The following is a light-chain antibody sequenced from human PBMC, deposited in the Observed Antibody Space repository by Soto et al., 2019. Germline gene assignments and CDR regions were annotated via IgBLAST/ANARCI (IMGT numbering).Light chain of an antibody. V-gene: IGLV2-14*03. CDR1: SSDVGGYNY. CDR2: DVT. CDR3: SSFASSIPLV. J-gene: IGLJ2*01. Sequence: QSALTQPASVSGSPGQSITISCTGTSSDVGGYNYVSWYQQHPGKAPKLLICDVTNRPSGVSNRLSGSKSGNTASLIISGLLTEDEAAYYCSSFASSIPLVFGGGT.